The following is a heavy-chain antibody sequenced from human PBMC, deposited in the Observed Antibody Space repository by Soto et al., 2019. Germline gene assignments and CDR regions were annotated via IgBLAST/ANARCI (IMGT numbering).Heavy chain of an antibody. CDR1: GFIFSNYA. CDR3: AKTTYTWGAGLNYFDY. Sequence: EVQLLESGGGLVQPGGSLKLSCAASGFIFSNYAMTWVRQAPGKGLEWVSAVGGSGASTYYADSVKGRFTISRDNSKNTLDLQMNRLRSEDTAVYFCAKTTYTWGAGLNYFDYWGQGTLVTVSS. D-gene: IGHD6-19*01. CDR2: VGGSGAST. V-gene: IGHV3-23*01. J-gene: IGHJ4*02.